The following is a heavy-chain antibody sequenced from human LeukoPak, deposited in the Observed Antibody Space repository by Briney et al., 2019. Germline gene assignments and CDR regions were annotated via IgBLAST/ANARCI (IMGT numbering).Heavy chain of an antibody. Sequence: ASVKVSCKASGSTFTSYGISWVRQAPGQGLEWMGWISAYNGNTNYAQKLQGRVTMTTDTSTSTAYMELRSLRSDDTAVYYCARDLTQDDAFDIWGQGTMVTISS. D-gene: IGHD2-21*02. CDR1: GSTFTSYG. CDR3: ARDLTQDDAFDI. J-gene: IGHJ3*02. V-gene: IGHV1-18*04. CDR2: ISAYNGNT.